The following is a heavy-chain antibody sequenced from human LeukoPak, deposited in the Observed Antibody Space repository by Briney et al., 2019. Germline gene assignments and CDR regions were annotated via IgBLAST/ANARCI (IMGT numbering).Heavy chain of an antibody. J-gene: IGHJ4*02. V-gene: IGHV3-23*01. CDR2: ISVSGAYT. CDR3: ASFQEEQLSH. D-gene: IGHD6-6*01. Sequence: GGSLRLSCEASGFSFTSYAMSWVRQAPGKGLEWVSIISVSGAYTYYADSVKGRFTISRDNSKNTLYLQMNSLRAEDTAVYYCASFQEEQLSHWGQGTLVTVSS. CDR1: GFSFTSYA.